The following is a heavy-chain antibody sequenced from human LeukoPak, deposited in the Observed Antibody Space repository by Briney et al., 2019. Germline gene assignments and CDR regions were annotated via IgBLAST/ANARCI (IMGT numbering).Heavy chain of an antibody. V-gene: IGHV3-30*18. D-gene: IGHD6-19*01. CDR2: ISYDGSNK. CDR3: AKDVSPYSSGWEFDY. Sequence: GGSLRLSCAASGFTFSSYGMHWVRQAPGKGLEWVAVISYDGSNKYYADSVKGRFTISRDNSKNTLYLQMNSLRAEDTAVYYCAKDVSPYSSGWEFDYWGQGTLVTVYS. CDR1: GFTFSSYG. J-gene: IGHJ4*02.